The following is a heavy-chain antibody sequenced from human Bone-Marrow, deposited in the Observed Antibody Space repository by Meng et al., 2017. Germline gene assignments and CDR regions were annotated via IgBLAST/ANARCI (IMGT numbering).Heavy chain of an antibody. CDR3: AASLARFSMNDYFDY. V-gene: IGHV1-69*06. CDR2: IIPNFGTA. J-gene: IGHJ4*02. Sequence: SVKVSCKASGGTLSSYAISWVRQAPGKGLEWMGGIIPNFGTANHAQKFQGRVTITADKYTSTAYMELSSLRSEDPTVYYYAASLARFSMNDYFDYWGQGNRVTGAS. CDR1: GGTLSSYA. D-gene: IGHD3-3*01.